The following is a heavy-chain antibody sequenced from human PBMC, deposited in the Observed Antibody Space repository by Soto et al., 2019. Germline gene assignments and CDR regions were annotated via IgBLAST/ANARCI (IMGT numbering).Heavy chain of an antibody. CDR1: GFTFSSYG. V-gene: IGHV3-33*01. CDR3: MRYGSGRGIDV. CDR2: IWYDGSNK. J-gene: IGHJ6*02. D-gene: IGHD3-10*01. Sequence: QVQLVESGGGVVQPGRSLRLSCAASGFTFSSYGMHWVRQAPGKGLEWVAVIWYDGSNKEYADSVKGRFTISRDNSKNTLFLQLDSARAEDTAVYQCMRYGSGRGIDVWGQGTTVTVSS.